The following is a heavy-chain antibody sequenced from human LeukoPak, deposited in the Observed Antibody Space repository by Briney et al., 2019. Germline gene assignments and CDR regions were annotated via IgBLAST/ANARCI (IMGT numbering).Heavy chain of an antibody. CDR2: IYYSGST. D-gene: IGHD5-18*01. Sequence: SETLSLTCTVSGGSITSYYWTWIRQPPGKGLEWIGYIYYSGSTNYNPSLKSRVTISVDTSKNQFSLKLSSVTAADTAVYYCARHTRGYSYSYGGYYFDYWGQGTLVTVSS. CDR1: GGSITSYY. CDR3: ARHTRGYSYSYGGYYFDY. V-gene: IGHV4-59*08. J-gene: IGHJ4*02.